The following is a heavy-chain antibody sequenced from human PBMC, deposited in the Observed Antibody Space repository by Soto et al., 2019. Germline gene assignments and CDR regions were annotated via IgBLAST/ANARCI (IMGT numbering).Heavy chain of an antibody. V-gene: IGHV1-18*01. CDR2: ISAYNGNT. D-gene: IGHD3-10*01. CDR1: GYTFTSYG. Sequence: ASVKVSCKASGYTFTSYGISWVRQAPGQGLEWMGWISAYNGNTNYAQKLQGRVTMTTDTSTSTAYMELGSLRSDDTAVYYCARDLPGFYYGFSSSPDITYFDYWGQGTLVTVSS. J-gene: IGHJ4*02. CDR3: ARDLPGFYYGFSSSPDITYFDY.